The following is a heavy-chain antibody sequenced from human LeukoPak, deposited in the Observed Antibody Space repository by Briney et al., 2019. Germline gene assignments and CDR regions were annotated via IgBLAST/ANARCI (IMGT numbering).Heavy chain of an antibody. CDR3: AKGKQWPGGYFDY. CDR1: GFTFSSYA. V-gene: IGHV3-23*01. CDR2: ISGSGGST. D-gene: IGHD6-19*01. J-gene: IGHJ4*02. Sequence: PGGSLRLSCAASGFTFSSYAMSWVRQAPGKGLEWVSAISGSGGSTYYADSVKGRFTISRDNSKNTLYPQMNSLRAEDTAVYYCAKGKQWPGGYFDYWGQGTLVTVSS.